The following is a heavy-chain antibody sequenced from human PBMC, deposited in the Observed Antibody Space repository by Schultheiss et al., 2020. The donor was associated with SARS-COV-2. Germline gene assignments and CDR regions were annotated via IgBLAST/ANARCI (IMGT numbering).Heavy chain of an antibody. CDR1: EYTFTTYT. CDR3: ARGYMVAIPNWFDP. CDR2: INPGNGNT. J-gene: IGHJ5*02. D-gene: IGHD5-12*01. V-gene: IGHV1-3*01. Sequence: ASVKVSCKASEYTFTTYTLHWVRQAPGQRLEWMGWINPGNGNTKYSQKFQDRVTITRDTSATTTYMELSSLSSEDTAVYYCARGYMVAIPNWFDPWGQGTLVTVSS.